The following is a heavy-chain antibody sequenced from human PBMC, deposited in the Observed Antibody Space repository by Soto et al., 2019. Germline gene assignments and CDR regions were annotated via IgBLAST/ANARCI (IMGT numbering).Heavy chain of an antibody. CDR2: IIPIFGTA. CDR1: GGTFSSYA. Sequence: ASVKVSCKASGGTFSSYAISWVRQAPGQGPEWMGGIIPIFGTANYAQKFQGRVTITADESTSTAYMELSSLRSEDTAVYYCARDMRAARPGVYNWFDPWGQGTLVTVSS. V-gene: IGHV1-69*13. D-gene: IGHD6-6*01. J-gene: IGHJ5*02. CDR3: ARDMRAARPGVYNWFDP.